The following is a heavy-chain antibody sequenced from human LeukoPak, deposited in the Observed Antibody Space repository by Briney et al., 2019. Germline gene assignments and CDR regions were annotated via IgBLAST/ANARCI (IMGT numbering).Heavy chain of an antibody. CDR3: AKNPIVVVPAALSR. D-gene: IGHD2-2*01. Sequence: HPWGALRLSCAASGFTFSSYAMSWVRQAPGKGLEWVSAISGSGGSKYYADSVKGRFTISRDNSKNTLYLQMNSLRAEDTAVYYCAKNPIVVVPAALSRWGQGTLVTVSS. J-gene: IGHJ4*02. V-gene: IGHV3-23*01. CDR2: ISGSGGSK. CDR1: GFTFSSYA.